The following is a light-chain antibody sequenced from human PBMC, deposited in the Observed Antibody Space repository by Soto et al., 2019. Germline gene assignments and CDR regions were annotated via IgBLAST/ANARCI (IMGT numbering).Light chain of an antibody. CDR2: EVN. CDR1: RGDIGTYNT. Sequence: QSALTQPASVSGSPGQSITISCFGTRGDIGTYNTVSWYQQHPGRAPKLMISEVNKRPSGVPDRFSGSKSGNTASLTISGLQAEDEADYYCCSYARSYTWVFGGGTKLTVL. CDR3: CSYARSYTWV. V-gene: IGLV2-11*01. J-gene: IGLJ3*02.